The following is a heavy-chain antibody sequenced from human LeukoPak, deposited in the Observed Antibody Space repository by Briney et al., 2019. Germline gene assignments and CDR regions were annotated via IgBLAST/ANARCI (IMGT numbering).Heavy chain of an antibody. CDR2: INHSGST. J-gene: IGHJ4*02. D-gene: IGHD2-15*01. CDR3: ARVVASTSIDS. V-gene: IGHV4-4*02. CDR1: GASITSNW. Sequence: SETLSLTCAVSGASITSNWWSWVRQPPGKGLEWIGEINHSGSTNYNPSLKSRVTISVDPSKNRFSLKLTSVTAADTAVYYCARVVASTSIDSWGQGTLVTVSS.